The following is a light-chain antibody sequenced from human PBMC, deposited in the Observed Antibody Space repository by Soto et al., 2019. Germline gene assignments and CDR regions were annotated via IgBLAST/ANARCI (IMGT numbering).Light chain of an antibody. CDR2: DAS. V-gene: IGKV3-11*01. Sequence: EIVLTQSPATLSLSPGERATLSCRASQSVSSYLAWYQQKPGQAPRLLIYDASNRATGIPARFSGSGSGTDFTITIRSLEPEDFAVYYCQQRSNWPPALTFGGGNKVEIK. CDR1: QSVSSY. J-gene: IGKJ4*01. CDR3: QQRSNWPPALT.